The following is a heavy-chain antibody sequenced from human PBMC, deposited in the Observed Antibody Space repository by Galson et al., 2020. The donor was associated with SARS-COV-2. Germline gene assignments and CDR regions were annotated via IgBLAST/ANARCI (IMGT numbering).Heavy chain of an antibody. Sequence: SVKVSCKASGYTFNNYALNWVRQARGQGLEWVAWINTNTGNPTYAQGFTGRFVFSLDTSIRTAYLQISSLKAEDTAVYYCARGAGAWFGELLDYWGQGTLVTVSS. J-gene: IGHJ4*02. CDR3: ARGAGAWFGELLDY. CDR2: INTNTGNP. V-gene: IGHV7-4-1*02. D-gene: IGHD3-10*01. CDR1: GYTFNNYA.